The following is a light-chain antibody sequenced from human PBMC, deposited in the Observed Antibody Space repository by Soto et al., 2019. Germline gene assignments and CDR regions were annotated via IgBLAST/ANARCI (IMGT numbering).Light chain of an antibody. CDR2: GAS. CDR3: KQYVSSPWT. V-gene: IGKV3-20*01. CDR1: QSVSSSY. J-gene: IGKJ1*01. Sequence: EIVLTQSPGTLSLSPGERATRSCRASQSVSSSYLAWYQQKPGQAPRPLIYGASSRAIGIPDRFSGSGSGTDFTLTISRLEPEDFAVYYCKQYVSSPWTFGQGTKVDIK.